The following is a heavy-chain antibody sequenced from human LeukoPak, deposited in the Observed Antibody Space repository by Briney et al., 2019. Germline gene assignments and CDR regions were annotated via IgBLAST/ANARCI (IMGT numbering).Heavy chain of an antibody. CDR2: ISSSSSYI. J-gene: IGHJ3*02. V-gene: IGHV3-21*01. CDR3: ARDVSSSWADAFDI. Sequence: RGSLRLSCAASGFTFSSYSMNWVRQAPGKGLEWVSSISSSSSYIYYADSVKGRFTISRDNAKNSLYLQMSSLRAEDTAVYYCARDVSSSWADAFDIWGQGTMVTVSS. CDR1: GFTFSSYS. D-gene: IGHD6-13*01.